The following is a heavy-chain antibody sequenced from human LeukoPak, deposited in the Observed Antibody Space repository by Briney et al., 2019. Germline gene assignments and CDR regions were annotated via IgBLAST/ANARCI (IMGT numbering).Heavy chain of an antibody. D-gene: IGHD3-22*01. Sequence: PSQTLSLTCTVSGGSINSGSYYWSWIRQPAGKGLEWIGRIYTSGSTNYNPSLKSRVTMSVDTSKNQFSLKLSSVTAADTAVYYCATGSGYYYVRGFDIWGQGTMVTVSS. J-gene: IGHJ3*02. CDR1: GGSINSGSYY. CDR3: ATGSGYYYVRGFDI. CDR2: IYTSGST. V-gene: IGHV4-61*02.